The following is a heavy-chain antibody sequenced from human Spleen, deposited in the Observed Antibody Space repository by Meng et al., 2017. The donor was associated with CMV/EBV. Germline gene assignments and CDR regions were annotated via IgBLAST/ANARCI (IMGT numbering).Heavy chain of an antibody. V-gene: IGHV3-30*02. D-gene: IGHD5-12*01. CDR3: AKDIHRGGYDSGSFDY. Sequence: GESLKISCAASRLTFSTYGMHWVRQAPGKGLEWVALIWYDGSRKYYADSVKGRFTISRDNSKNSLYLQMNSLRTEDTALYYCAKDIHRGGYDSGSFDYWGQGTLVTVSS. CDR1: RLTFSTYG. J-gene: IGHJ4*02. CDR2: IWYDGSRK.